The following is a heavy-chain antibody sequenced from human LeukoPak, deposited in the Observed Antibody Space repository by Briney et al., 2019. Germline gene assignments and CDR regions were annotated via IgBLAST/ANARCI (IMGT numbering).Heavy chain of an antibody. V-gene: IGHV4-4*09. CDR2: IYTSGST. CDR1: GGSISSYY. CDR3: ARAVVPAAYYYYYYMDV. D-gene: IGHD2-2*01. J-gene: IGHJ6*03. Sequence: SETLSLTCTVSGGSISSYYWSWIRQPPGKGLEWIGYIYTSGSTNYNPSLKSGVTISVDTSKNQFSLKLSSVTAADTAVYYCARAVVPAAYYYYYYMDVWGKGTTVTVSS.